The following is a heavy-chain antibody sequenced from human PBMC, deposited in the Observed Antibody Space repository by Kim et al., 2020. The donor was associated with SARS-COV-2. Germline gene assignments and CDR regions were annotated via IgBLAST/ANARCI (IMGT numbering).Heavy chain of an antibody. CDR3: ARGQWVPVILRGGTDYFDY. J-gene: IGHJ4*02. Sequence: SETLSLTCAVYGGSFSGYYWSWIRQPPGKGLEWIGEINHSGSTNYNPSLKSRVTISVDTSKNQFSLKLSSVTAADTAVYYCARGQWVPVILRGGTDYFDYWGQGTLVTVSS. D-gene: IGHD1-1*01. CDR1: GGSFSGYY. V-gene: IGHV4-34*01. CDR2: INHSGST.